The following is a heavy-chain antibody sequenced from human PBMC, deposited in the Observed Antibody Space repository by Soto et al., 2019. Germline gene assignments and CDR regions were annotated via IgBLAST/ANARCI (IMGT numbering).Heavy chain of an antibody. Sequence: EVQLVESGGGLVKPGGSLRLSCAASGFTFSSYSMNWVRQAPGKGLEWVSSISSSSSYIYYADSVKGRFTISRDNAKNSLYLQMNSLRAKDTAVYYCARDLSTLNAFDIWGQGTMVTVSS. CDR1: GFTFSSYS. J-gene: IGHJ3*02. D-gene: IGHD2-2*01. CDR2: ISSSSSYI. CDR3: ARDLSTLNAFDI. V-gene: IGHV3-21*01.